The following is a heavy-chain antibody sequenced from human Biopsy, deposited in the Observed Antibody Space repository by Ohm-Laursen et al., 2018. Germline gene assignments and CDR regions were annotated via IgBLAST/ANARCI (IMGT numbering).Heavy chain of an antibody. J-gene: IGHJ5*02. D-gene: IGHD2-21*02. CDR2: IIPSLGAA. CDR3: ACGDSVVGRFEH. CDR1: RDNFNNYG. V-gene: IGHV1-69*13. Sequence: VASVKVSCKASRDNFNNYGITWVRQAPGQGLEWMGGIIPSLGAANYAQKFKGRVTISADESTSTVYLEVRSLRFQDTAVYFCACGDSVVGRFEHWGQGALLTVSS.